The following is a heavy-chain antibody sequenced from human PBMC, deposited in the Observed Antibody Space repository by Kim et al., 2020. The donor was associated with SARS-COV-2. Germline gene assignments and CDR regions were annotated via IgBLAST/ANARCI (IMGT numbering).Heavy chain of an antibody. D-gene: IGHD6-13*01. CDR3: ARGSTGGEQQLVPGYYYGMDV. J-gene: IGHJ6*02. Sequence: SETLSLTCAVYGGSFSGYYWSWIRQPPGKGLEWIGEINHSGSTNYNPSLKSRVTISVDTSKNQFSLKLSSVTAADTAVYYCARGSTGGEQQLVPGYYYGMDVWRQGTTVTVSS. V-gene: IGHV4-34*01. CDR1: GGSFSGYY. CDR2: INHSGST.